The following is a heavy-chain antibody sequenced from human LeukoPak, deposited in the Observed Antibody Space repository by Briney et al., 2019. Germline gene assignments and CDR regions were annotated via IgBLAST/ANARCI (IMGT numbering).Heavy chain of an antibody. CDR3: ARDRYGSGSYYFDY. J-gene: IGHJ4*02. CDR2: INPNSGGT. CDR1: GYTFTGYY. D-gene: IGHD3-10*01. Sequence: GASVKVSCTASGYTFTGYYMHWVRQAPGQGLEWMGWINPNSGGTNYAQKFQGWVTMTRDTSISTAYMELSRLRSDDTAVYYCARDRYGSGSYYFDYWGQGTLVTVSS. V-gene: IGHV1-2*04.